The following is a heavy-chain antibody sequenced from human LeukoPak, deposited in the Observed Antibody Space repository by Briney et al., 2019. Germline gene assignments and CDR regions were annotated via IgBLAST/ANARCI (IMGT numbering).Heavy chain of an antibody. CDR2: MNPNSGNT. J-gene: IGHJ6*02. CDR3: ARRYSSSWYGGSYFTYYYYYGMGV. CDR1: GYTFTSYD. V-gene: IGHV1-8*01. Sequence: ASVKVSCKASGYTFTSYDINWVRQATGQGLEWMGWMNPNSGNTGYAQKFQGRVTMTRNTSISTAYMELSSLRSEDTAVYYCARRYSSSWYGGSYFTYYYYYGMGVWGQGTTVTVSS. D-gene: IGHD6-13*01.